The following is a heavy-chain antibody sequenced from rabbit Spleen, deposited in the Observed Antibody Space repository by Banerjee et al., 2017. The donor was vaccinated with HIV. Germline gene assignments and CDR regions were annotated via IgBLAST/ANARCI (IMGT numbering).Heavy chain of an antibody. V-gene: IGHV1S45*01. J-gene: IGHJ4*01. Sequence: QQQLVESGGGLVKPGASLTLTCKASGFSFSDRDVMCWVRQAPGKGLEWVACINTATGKDVYANWAKGRFTISKTSSTTVTLQMNSLTAADTATYFCARDLVGVIGWNFNLWGQGTLVTVS. CDR1: GFSFSDRDV. CDR2: INTATGKD. D-gene: IGHD1-1*01. CDR3: ARDLVGVIGWNFNL.